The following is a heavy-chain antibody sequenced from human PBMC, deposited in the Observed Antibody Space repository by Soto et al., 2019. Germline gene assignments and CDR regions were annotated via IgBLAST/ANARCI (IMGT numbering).Heavy chain of an antibody. V-gene: IGHV3-9*01. Sequence: EVQLVESGGGLVQPGRSLRLSCAVSGFTFDDDAIHWVRQAPGKGLEWVSGISWNSGSIGYADSVKGRFTISRDNAKNYLYLQMNSLRAEDTALYYCAKGPGWLGSFDYWGQGTLVTVSS. CDR3: AKGPGWLGSFDY. CDR1: GFTFDDDA. J-gene: IGHJ4*02. CDR2: ISWNSGSI. D-gene: IGHD6-19*01.